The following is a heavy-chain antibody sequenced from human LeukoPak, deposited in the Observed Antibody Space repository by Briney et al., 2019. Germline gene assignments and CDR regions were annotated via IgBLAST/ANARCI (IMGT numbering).Heavy chain of an antibody. D-gene: IGHD2-15*01. V-gene: IGHV1-69*06. Sequence: ASVKVSCKASGYSFTDYYIHWVRQAPGQGLEWMGGIIPIFGTANYAQKFQGRVTITADKSTSTAYMELSSLRSEDTAVYYCARDSGGYCSGGSCSYYYYYMDVWGKGTTVTVSS. CDR2: IIPIFGTA. CDR3: ARDSGGYCSGGSCSYYYYYMDV. J-gene: IGHJ6*03. CDR1: GYSFTDYY.